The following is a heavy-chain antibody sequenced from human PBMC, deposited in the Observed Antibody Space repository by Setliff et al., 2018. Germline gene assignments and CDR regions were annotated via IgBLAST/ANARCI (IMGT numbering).Heavy chain of an antibody. CDR3: ARDPAYGAFDI. V-gene: IGHV3-33*08. J-gene: IGHJ3*02. CDR2: IWYQGSNK. D-gene: IGHD3-16*01. Sequence: GGSLRLSCATSGFTFSDYYMSWVRQAPGKGLEWVANIWYQGSNKYYADSVKGRFTISRDNSKNTVYLQMNGLRAEDTAVYYCARDPAYGAFDIWGQGTMVTVSS. CDR1: GFTFSDYY.